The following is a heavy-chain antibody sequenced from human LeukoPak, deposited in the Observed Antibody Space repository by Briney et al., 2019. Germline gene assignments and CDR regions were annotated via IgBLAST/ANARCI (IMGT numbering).Heavy chain of an antibody. CDR1: GFTVSGNY. CDR3: TRSSGGYDPLHDY. J-gene: IGHJ4*02. D-gene: IGHD5-12*01. Sequence: GGSLRLSCAASGFTVSGNYMSWVRQAPGKGLEWVGFIRSKAYGGTTEYAASVKGRFTISRDDSKSIAYLQMNSLKTEDTAVYYCTRSSGGYDPLHDYWGQGTLVTVSS. CDR2: IRSKAYGGTT. V-gene: IGHV3-49*04.